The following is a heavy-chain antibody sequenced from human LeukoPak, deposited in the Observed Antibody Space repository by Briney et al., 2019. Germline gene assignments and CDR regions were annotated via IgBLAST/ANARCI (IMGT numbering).Heavy chain of an antibody. V-gene: IGHV2-5*02. CDR2: IDWDDDK. Sequence: SGPTLVNPTQTLTLTCTFSGFSLSTSGVGVGWIRQPPGKALEWLALIDWDDDKRYSPSLKSRLTITKDTSKNQVVLTMTNMDPVDTATYYCAHSQIAAAGYYYYYGMDVWGQGTTVTVSS. CDR1: GFSLSTSGVG. J-gene: IGHJ6*02. D-gene: IGHD6-13*01. CDR3: AHSQIAAAGYYYYYGMDV.